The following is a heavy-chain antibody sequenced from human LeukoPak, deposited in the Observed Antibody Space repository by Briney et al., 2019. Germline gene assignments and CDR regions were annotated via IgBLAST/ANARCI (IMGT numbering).Heavy chain of an antibody. J-gene: IGHJ4*02. CDR3: ARDSRDFWSGYPQFDY. CDR1: GFTFSSYW. V-gene: IGHV3-74*01. Sequence: PGGSLRLSCAASGFTFSSYWIHWVRQAPGKGLVWVSRIDTYGSSTTYADSVKGRFTISRDNAKNTLYLQMNSLRAEDTAVYYCARDSRDFWSGYPQFDYWGQGTLVTVSS. CDR2: IDTYGSST. D-gene: IGHD3-3*01.